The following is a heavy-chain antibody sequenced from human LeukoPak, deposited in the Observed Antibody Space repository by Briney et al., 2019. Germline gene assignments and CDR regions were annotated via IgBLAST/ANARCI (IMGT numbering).Heavy chain of an antibody. J-gene: IGHJ4*02. D-gene: IGHD3-10*01. V-gene: IGHV3-74*01. CDR1: GFTSSSYW. CDR3: ARGNEWFGEFDY. Sequence: GGSLRLSCAASGFTSSSYWMHWVRQAPGKGLVWVSRINSDGSSTSYADSVKGRFTISRDNAKNTLYLQMNSLRAEDTAVYYCARGNEWFGEFDYWGQGTLVTVSS. CDR2: INSDGSST.